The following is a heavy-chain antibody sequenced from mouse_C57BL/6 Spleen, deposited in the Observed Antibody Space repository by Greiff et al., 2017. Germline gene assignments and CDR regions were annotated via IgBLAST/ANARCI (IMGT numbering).Heavy chain of an antibody. Sequence: VQLQQSGPVLVKPGASVKMSCKASGYTFTDYYMNWVKQSHGKSLVWIGVINPYNGGTSYNQKFKGKATLTVDKSSSTAYMELNSLTSEDSAVYYCARQVITTVGDYFGYWGQGTTLTVSS. CDR2: INPYNGGT. J-gene: IGHJ2*01. CDR1: GYTFTDYY. CDR3: ARQVITTVGDYFGY. V-gene: IGHV1-19*01. D-gene: IGHD1-1*01.